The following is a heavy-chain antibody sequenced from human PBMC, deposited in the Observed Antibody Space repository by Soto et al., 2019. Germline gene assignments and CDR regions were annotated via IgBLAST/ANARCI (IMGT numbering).Heavy chain of an antibody. CDR2: IIPIFGTA. V-gene: IGHV1-69*13. Sequence: ASVKVSCKASGGTFSSYAISWVRQAPGQGLEWMGGIIPIFGTANYAQKLQGSVTITADESTSTAYMELSSLRSEDTAVYYCALRVVAAAGQPIYYYYGMDVWGQGTTVTVSS. J-gene: IGHJ6*02. CDR1: GGTFSSYA. D-gene: IGHD6-13*01. CDR3: ALRVVAAAGQPIYYYYGMDV.